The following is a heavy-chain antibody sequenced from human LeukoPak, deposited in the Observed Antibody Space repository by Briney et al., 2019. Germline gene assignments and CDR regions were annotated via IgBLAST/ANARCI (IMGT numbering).Heavy chain of an antibody. CDR3: AREQRGGLSGSLGGLFASYYTYYYMDV. V-gene: IGHV1-69*05. J-gene: IGHJ6*03. D-gene: IGHD3-16*01. CDR1: GGTFSSYA. CDR2: IIPIFGTA. Sequence: GASVKVSCKASGGTFSSYAISWVRQAPGQGLEWMGGIIPIFGTANYAQKFQGRVTITTDESTSTAYMELSSLRSEDTAVYFCAREQRGGLSGSLGGLFASYYTYYYMDVWGRGTTVTVSS.